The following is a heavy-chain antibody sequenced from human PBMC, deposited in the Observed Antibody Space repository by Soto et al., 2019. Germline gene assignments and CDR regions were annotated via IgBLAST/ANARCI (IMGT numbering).Heavy chain of an antibody. V-gene: IGHV3-48*03. Sequence: SVRLSFAAYGFTFSSYEMNWVRQAPGKGLEWVSYISSSGSTIYYADSVKGRFTISRDNAKNSLYLQMNSLRAEDTAVYYCARLGSGSGSPLGGNHWATRTLVTGFS. CDR2: ISSSGSTI. D-gene: IGHD6-19*01. J-gene: IGHJ1*01. CDR1: GFTFSSYE. CDR3: ARLGSGSGSPLGGNH.